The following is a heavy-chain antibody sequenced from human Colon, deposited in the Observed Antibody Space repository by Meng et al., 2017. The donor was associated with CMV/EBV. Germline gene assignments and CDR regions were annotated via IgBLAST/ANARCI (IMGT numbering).Heavy chain of an antibody. Sequence: QVQLQQSGPGLVKPSQTLPLTCAIPGDIVSSNSAAWHWIRPSPSRGLEWLGRTYYRSKWYHEYAVSVKSRITISPDTPKNQFSLQLNSMTPEDTAVYYCARGINGGCGDWGQGTLVTVSS. D-gene: IGHD4-23*01. CDR3: ARGINGGCGD. CDR2: TYYRSKWYH. CDR1: GDIVSSNSAA. J-gene: IGHJ4*02. V-gene: IGHV6-1*01.